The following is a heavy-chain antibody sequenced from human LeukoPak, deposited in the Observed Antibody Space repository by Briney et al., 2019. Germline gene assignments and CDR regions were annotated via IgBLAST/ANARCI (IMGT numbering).Heavy chain of an antibody. D-gene: IGHD5-24*01. CDR1: GFTFSDYN. CDR3: ARKARRDGYNFGFDY. J-gene: IGHJ4*02. CDR2: INHSGST. Sequence: GSLRLSCAASGFTFSDYNMNWVRQPPGKGLEWIGEINHSGSTNYNPSLKSRVTISVDTSKNQFSLKLSSVTAADTAVYYCARKARRDGYNFGFDYWGQGTLVTVSS. V-gene: IGHV4-34*01.